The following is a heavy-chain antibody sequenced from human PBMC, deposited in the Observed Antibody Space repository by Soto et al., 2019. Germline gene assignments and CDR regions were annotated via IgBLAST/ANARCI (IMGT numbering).Heavy chain of an antibody. D-gene: IGHD4-4*01. CDR2: ISDGGSTI. CDR3: ATFPRSSKRGY. Sequence: GGSLRLSCAASGFTFSSYEMNWVRQAPGKGLEWVSYISDGGSTIYYADSVKGRFTISRDNAKNSLYLQMNSLGAEDTAVYYCATFPRSSKRGYWGQGTLVAVSS. J-gene: IGHJ4*02. V-gene: IGHV3-48*03. CDR1: GFTFSSYE.